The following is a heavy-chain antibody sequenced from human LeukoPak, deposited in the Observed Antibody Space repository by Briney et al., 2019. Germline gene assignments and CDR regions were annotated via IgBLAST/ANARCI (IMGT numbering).Heavy chain of an antibody. Sequence: PGGSLRLSCAASGFTFSSYGMHWVRQAPGKGLEWVAVIWYDGSNKYYADSVKGRFTISRDNFKNTLYLQMNSLRAEDTAVYYCARDRDSGSEVLDYWGQGTLVTVSS. D-gene: IGHD1-26*01. V-gene: IGHV3-33*01. CDR2: IWYDGSNK. CDR1: GFTFSSYG. J-gene: IGHJ4*02. CDR3: ARDRDSGSEVLDY.